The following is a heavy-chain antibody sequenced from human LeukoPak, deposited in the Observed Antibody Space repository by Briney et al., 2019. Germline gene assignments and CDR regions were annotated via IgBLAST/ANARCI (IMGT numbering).Heavy chain of an antibody. CDR1: GFTFSNAW. Sequence: GGSLRLSCAASGFTFSNAWMSWVRQAPGKGLEWVGRIKSKTDGGTTDYAAPVKGRFTISRDDSKNTLYLQMNSLKTEDTAVYYCTTEVRGYVWGSYRYSYRYKRYFDYWGQGTLVTVSS. CDR3: TTEVRGYVWGSYRYSYRYKRYFDY. V-gene: IGHV3-15*01. CDR2: IKSKTDGGTT. J-gene: IGHJ4*02. D-gene: IGHD3-16*02.